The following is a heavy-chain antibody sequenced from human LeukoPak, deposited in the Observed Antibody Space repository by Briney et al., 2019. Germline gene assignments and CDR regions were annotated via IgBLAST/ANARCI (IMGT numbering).Heavy chain of an antibody. Sequence: SETLSLTCTVSGGSISSYYWSWIRQPPGKGLEWIGYIYYSGSTNYNPSLKSRVTISVDTSKNQFSLKLSSVTAADTAVYYRARATTGLDYWGQGTLVTVSS. CDR1: GGSISSYY. D-gene: IGHD1-1*01. CDR3: ARATTGLDY. J-gene: IGHJ4*02. V-gene: IGHV4-59*01. CDR2: IYYSGST.